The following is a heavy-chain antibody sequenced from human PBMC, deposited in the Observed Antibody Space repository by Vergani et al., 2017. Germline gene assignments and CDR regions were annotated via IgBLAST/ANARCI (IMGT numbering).Heavy chain of an antibody. CDR1: GFTFNHYA. V-gene: IGHV3-23*01. CDR2: ISGSGGST. CDR3: AGSSYFDWPDAFDI. Sequence: EVQLLESGGDLVQPGGSLRLSCAASGFTFNHYAMNWVRQAPGKGLEWVSGISGSGGSTYYAGSVKGRFTISRDSSKNSLYLQMNSLRAEDTAVYYCAGSSYFDWPDAFDIWGQGTMVTVSS. J-gene: IGHJ3*02. D-gene: IGHD3-9*01.